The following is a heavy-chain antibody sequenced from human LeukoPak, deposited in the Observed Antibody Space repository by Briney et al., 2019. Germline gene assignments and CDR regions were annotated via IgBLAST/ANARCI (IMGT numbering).Heavy chain of an antibody. Sequence: PGGSLRLSCAVSGFNLNSYAMHWVRKAPGKGQERVAVIRHDEAISIYADSVQGRFTLSRDTPKKLLYLRMNSLRVEDTAVYYCAKEYTPSSPLGELDSWGQGTLVTVSS. V-gene: IGHV3-30*02. J-gene: IGHJ4*02. CDR3: AKEYTPSSPLGELDS. D-gene: IGHD6-6*01. CDR1: GFNLNSYA. CDR2: IRHDEAIS.